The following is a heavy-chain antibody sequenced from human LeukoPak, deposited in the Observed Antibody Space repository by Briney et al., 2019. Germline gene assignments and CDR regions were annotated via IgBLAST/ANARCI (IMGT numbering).Heavy chain of an antibody. D-gene: IGHD3-3*01. J-gene: IGHJ4*02. V-gene: IGHV3-30*04. Sequence: GRSLRLSCAASGFTFSSYAMHWVRQASGKGLEWVAVISYDGSNKYYADSVKGRFTISRDNSKNTLYLQMNSLRAEDTAVYYCARGGLYDFWSGYYTGFDYWGQGTLVTVSS. CDR1: GFTFSSYA. CDR2: ISYDGSNK. CDR3: ARGGLYDFWSGYYTGFDY.